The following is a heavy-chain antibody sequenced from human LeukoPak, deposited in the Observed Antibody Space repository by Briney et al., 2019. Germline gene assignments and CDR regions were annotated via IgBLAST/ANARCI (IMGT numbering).Heavy chain of an antibody. D-gene: IGHD3-16*01. CDR3: ARRRTLAVSGGCCWFDP. J-gene: IGHJ5*02. CDR1: GGSISSYY. CDR2: IHTSGST. V-gene: IGHV4-4*09. Sequence: SETLSRTCTVSGGSISSYYWSWIRQPPGKGLEWIGYIHTSGSTNYNPSLKSRVTISVDTSKNQFSLKLSSVTAADTAVYYCARRRTLAVSGGCCWFDPWGQGTLVTVSS.